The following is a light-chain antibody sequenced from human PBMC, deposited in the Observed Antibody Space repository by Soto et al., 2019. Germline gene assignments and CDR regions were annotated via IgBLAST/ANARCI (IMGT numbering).Light chain of an antibody. CDR1: QSITSW. CDR3: QQANSFPFT. V-gene: IGKV1-12*01. J-gene: IGKJ3*01. CDR2: AAS. Sequence: IQITQSPSTLSASVGDRVTITCRASQSITSWLAWYQQKPGKAPKLLIYAASTLQSGVPSRFSGSGSGTDFTLTISSLQPEDFATYYCQQANSFPFTFGPGTKVDIK.